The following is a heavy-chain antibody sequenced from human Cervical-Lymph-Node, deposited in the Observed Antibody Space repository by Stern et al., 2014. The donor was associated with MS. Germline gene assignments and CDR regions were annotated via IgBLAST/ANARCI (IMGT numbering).Heavy chain of an antibody. V-gene: IGHV1-18*01. CDR2: ISAYNGNT. CDR1: GYTFTSFG. CDR3: AKSRAGIPFDY. J-gene: IGHJ4*02. Sequence: VQLEESGAEVKKPGASVKVSCKASGYTFTSFGISWVRQAPGQGLEWMGWISAYNGNTNYAQKLQGRVTMTTDISTSTAYVELRSLRSDDTAVYYCAKSRAGIPFDYWGQGTLVTVSS. D-gene: IGHD6-19*01.